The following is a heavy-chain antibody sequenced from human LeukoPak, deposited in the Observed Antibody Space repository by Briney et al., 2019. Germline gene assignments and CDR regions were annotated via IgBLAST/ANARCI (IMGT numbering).Heavy chain of an antibody. D-gene: IGHD4-23*01. CDR1: GFTFSSYA. CDR3: ARTVAYGGDFDY. CDR2: ISYDGSNK. V-gene: IGHV3-30-3*01. J-gene: IGHJ4*02. Sequence: GGSLRLSCAASGFTFSSYAMHWVRQAPGKGLEWVAVISYDGSNKYYADSVKGRFTISRDNSKNTLYLQMNSLRAEDMAVYYCARTVAYGGDFDYWGQGTLVTVSS.